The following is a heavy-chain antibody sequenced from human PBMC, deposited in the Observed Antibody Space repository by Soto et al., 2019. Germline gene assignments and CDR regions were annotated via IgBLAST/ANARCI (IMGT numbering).Heavy chain of an antibody. CDR1: GGSISSGGYY. CDR3: ASGLGYCSSTSCQTRTFDY. V-gene: IGHV4-31*03. Sequence: SETLCLTCSVSGGSISSGGYYWSWIRQHPGKGLEWIGYIYYSGSTYYNPSLKSRVTISVDTSKNQFSLKLSSVTAADTAVYYCASGLGYCSSTSCQTRTFDYWGQGTLVTVSS. CDR2: IYYSGST. D-gene: IGHD2-2*01. J-gene: IGHJ4*02.